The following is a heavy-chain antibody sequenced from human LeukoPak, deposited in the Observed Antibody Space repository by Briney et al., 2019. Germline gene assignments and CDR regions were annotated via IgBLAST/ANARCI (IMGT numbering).Heavy chain of an antibody. CDR3: ARDFWSGYFPNYYYGMDV. V-gene: IGHV3-21*01. CDR1: EFTFRSYT. D-gene: IGHD3-3*01. CDR2: ISSTSSVI. Sequence: GGSLRLSCAASEFTFRSYTMNWVRQAPGKGLEWISSISSTSSVIYYADSVKGRFTISRDNAKNSLYLQMNSLRAEDTAVYYCARDFWSGYFPNYYYGMDVWGQGTTVTVSS. J-gene: IGHJ6*02.